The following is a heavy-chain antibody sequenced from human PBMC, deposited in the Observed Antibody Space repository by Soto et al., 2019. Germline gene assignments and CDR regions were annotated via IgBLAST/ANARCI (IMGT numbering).Heavy chain of an antibody. CDR1: GFTFSNAW. J-gene: IGHJ6*02. Sequence: GGSLRLSCAASGFTFSNAWMNWVRQAPGKGLEWVGRIKSKTDGGTTDYAAPVKGRFTISRDDSKNTLYLQMNSLKTEDTAVYYCTTEHSQQLDYYYYYGMDVWGQGTTVTVSS. CDR2: IKSKTDGGTT. D-gene: IGHD6-13*01. V-gene: IGHV3-15*07. CDR3: TTEHSQQLDYYYYYGMDV.